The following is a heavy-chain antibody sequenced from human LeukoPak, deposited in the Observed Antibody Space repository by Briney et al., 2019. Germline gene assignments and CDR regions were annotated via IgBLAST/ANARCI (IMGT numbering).Heavy chain of an antibody. Sequence: SGGSLRLSCAASGFTFSSYAMSWVRQAPGKGLEWVSAISGSGGSTYYADSVKGRFTISRDNSKNTLYLQMNSLRAEDTAVYYCAKDGGYSSGLRLVWGQGTLVTVSS. CDR3: AKDGGYSSGLRLV. V-gene: IGHV3-23*01. CDR1: GFTFSSYA. D-gene: IGHD6-19*01. J-gene: IGHJ4*02. CDR2: ISGSGGST.